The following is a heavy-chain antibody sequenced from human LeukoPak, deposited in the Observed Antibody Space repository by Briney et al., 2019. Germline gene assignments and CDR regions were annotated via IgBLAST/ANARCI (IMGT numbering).Heavy chain of an antibody. CDR3: ARTQRAAAVDY. J-gene: IGHJ4*02. V-gene: IGHV3-48*04. CDR2: ISSSSSTI. CDR1: GFTFSSYS. D-gene: IGHD6-13*01. Sequence: PGGSLRLSCAASGFTFSSYSMNWVRQAPGKGLEWVSYISSSSSTIYYADSVKGRFTISRDNAKNSLYLQMNSLRAEDTAVYYCARTQRAAAVDYWGQGTLVTVSS.